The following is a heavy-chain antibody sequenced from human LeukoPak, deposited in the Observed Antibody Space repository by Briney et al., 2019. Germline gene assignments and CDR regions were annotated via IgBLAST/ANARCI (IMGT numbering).Heavy chain of an antibody. J-gene: IGHJ4*02. D-gene: IGHD1-26*01. V-gene: IGHV4-59*08. CDR2: IYYSGST. Sequence: PSETLSLTCTVSGDSISSYYWSWIRQPPGKGLEWIGYIYYSGSTNYNPSLKSRVTISVGTSKNQFSLKLSSVTAADTAVYYCARYSQGGWISDGGLFDYWGQGTLVTVSS. CDR3: ARYSQGGWISDGGLFDY. CDR1: GDSISSYY.